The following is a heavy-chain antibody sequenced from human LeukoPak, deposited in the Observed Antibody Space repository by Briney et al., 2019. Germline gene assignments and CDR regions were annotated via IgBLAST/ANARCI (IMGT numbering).Heavy chain of an antibody. CDR2: IEPNSGGA. CDR1: GYTFTVKF. D-gene: IGHD6-13*01. Sequence: ASVKVSCKTSGYTFTVKFLHWLRQAPGQGLEWMGGIEPNSGGAVYGQNFRGRVTVTRDTSVSTAYMELSRLRSDDTAVYYCARESRGSSWYSPDYYYYGMDVWGQGTTVTVSS. V-gene: IGHV1-2*02. CDR3: ARESRGSSWYSPDYYYYGMDV. J-gene: IGHJ6*02.